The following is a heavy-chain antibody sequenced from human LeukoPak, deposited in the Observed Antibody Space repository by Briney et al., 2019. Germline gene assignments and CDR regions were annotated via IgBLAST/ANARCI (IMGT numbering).Heavy chain of an antibody. J-gene: IGHJ4*02. D-gene: IGHD5-12*01. V-gene: IGHV3-23*01. CDR2: LIGSSGST. CDR1: GFTSTNYA. CDR3: AKGAYDYVEIGYFDS. Sequence: LGGSLRHSCAASGFTSTNYAMNWVRQAPGKGLEWVSVLIGSSGSTDYADSGKGRFTISRDTSKNTLFLQMNSLRAEDTAIYYCAKGAYDYVEIGYFDSWGQGTLVTVSS.